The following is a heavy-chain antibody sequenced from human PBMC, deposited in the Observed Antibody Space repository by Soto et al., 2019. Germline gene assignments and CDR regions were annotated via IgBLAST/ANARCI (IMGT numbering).Heavy chain of an antibody. Sequence: GASVKVSCKASGYTFTGYYMHWVRQAPGQGLEWMGWINPNSGGTNYAQKFQGWVTMTRDTSISTAYMELSRLRSDDTAVYYCVRSNALTSSHFDYWGQGTLVTVSS. J-gene: IGHJ4*02. CDR1: GYTFTGYY. CDR2: INPNSGGT. V-gene: IGHV1-2*04. D-gene: IGHD6-6*01. CDR3: VRSNALTSSHFDY.